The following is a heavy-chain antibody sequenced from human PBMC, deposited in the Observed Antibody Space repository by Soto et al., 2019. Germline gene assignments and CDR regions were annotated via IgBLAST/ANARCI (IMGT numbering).Heavy chain of an antibody. CDR3: ARGCSGGTNCFYFDF. V-gene: IGHV3-30*03. D-gene: IGHD6-13*01. CDR1: GFTFGNFG. CDR2: ISNDGSRR. J-gene: IGHJ4*02. Sequence: QVQLVESGGGVVQPGRSLRLSCAASGFTFGNFGIHWVRQAPGKGLEWVADISNDGSRRYYADSVKGRFTISRDNSKKTLYLKMDSLRDEETAEYFCARGCSGGTNCFYFDFWGQGILVTVSS.